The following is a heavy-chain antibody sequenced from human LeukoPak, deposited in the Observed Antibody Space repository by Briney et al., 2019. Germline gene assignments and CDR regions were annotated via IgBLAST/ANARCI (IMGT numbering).Heavy chain of an antibody. D-gene: IGHD3-9*01. V-gene: IGHV4-59*08. CDR2: MYYSGST. Sequence: SETLSLTCTVSGGSMSSSYWSWIRQSPGRGLEWIGSMYYSGSTNYNPSLRSRVTISIDTSKNQFSLKLGSVTAADTAVYYCAKSGSSFYDNLPGYDYWGQGTLVTVSS. CDR3: AKSGSSFYDNLPGYDY. CDR1: GGSMSSSY. J-gene: IGHJ4*02.